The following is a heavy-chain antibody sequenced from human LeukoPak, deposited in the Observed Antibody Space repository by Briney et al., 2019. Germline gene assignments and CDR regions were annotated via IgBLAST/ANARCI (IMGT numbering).Heavy chain of an antibody. D-gene: IGHD4-17*01. CDR3: ARRRRATVTSSDY. CDR2: FYHSGST. V-gene: IGHV4-38-2*01. J-gene: IGHJ4*02. Sequence: SETLSLTCALSGYSICFGYYWGWIRQPPGKGLAWIGSFYHSGSTFCNPSLKSRVTISVDTSKNQYSLKRSSVTAADTAVYYCARRRRATVTSSDYWGEGTLVTVSS. CDR1: GYSICFGYY.